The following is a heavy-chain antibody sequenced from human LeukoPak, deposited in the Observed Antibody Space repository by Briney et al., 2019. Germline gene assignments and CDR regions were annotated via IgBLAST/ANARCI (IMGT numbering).Heavy chain of an antibody. CDR1: GGSISSYY. D-gene: IGHD2-2*01. CDR2: IYYSGST. V-gene: IGHV4-59*07. J-gene: IGHJ1*01. Sequence: PSDTVSLTCTVSGGSISSYYWSWIRQPPGKGLEWMGYIYYSGSTNYNPSLKSRVTISVDTSKNQISLKLSSVTAADTAVYYCASYCSSTSCHGFQHWGQGTLVTVSS. CDR3: ASYCSSTSCHGFQH.